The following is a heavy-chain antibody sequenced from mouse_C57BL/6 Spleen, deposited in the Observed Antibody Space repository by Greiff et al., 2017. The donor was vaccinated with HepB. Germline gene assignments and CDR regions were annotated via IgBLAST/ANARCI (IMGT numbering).Heavy chain of an antibody. J-gene: IGHJ4*01. D-gene: IGHD2-5*01. CDR3: ARGDSTPHWDY. Sequence: QVQLQQPGAELVRPGSSVKLSCKASGYTFTSYWMDWVKQRPGQGLEWIGNIYPSDSETHYNQKFKDKATLTVDKSSSTAYMQLSSLTSEDSAVYYCARGDSTPHWDYWDQGTSVTVSS. CDR2: IYPSDSET. V-gene: IGHV1-61*01. CDR1: GYTFTSYW.